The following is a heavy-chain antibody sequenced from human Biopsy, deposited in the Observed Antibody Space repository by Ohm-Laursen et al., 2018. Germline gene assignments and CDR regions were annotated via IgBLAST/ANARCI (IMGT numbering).Heavy chain of an antibody. J-gene: IGHJ3*02. CDR2: ISWNSVGI. Sequence: SLRLSCAASGFIFDDYAMHWVRQAPGKGLEWVSGISWNSVGIGYADSVKGRFTISRDNAKNFLYLQMDNLRPEDTALYYCAKIHCSGGSCYPNAFDMWGHGTRVTVS. CDR1: GFIFDDYA. V-gene: IGHV3-9*01. CDR3: AKIHCSGGSCYPNAFDM. D-gene: IGHD2-15*01.